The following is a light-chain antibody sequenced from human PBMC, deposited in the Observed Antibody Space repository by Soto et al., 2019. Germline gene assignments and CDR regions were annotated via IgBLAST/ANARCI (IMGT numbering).Light chain of an antibody. J-gene: IGKJ4*01. V-gene: IGKV1-6*01. CDR1: QGIRND. CDR3: QKYDGAPLT. Sequence: AIQMTQSPSSLSASVGDRVTITCRASQGIRNDLGWYQQKPGKAPKLLIYAASSLQSGVPSRFSGSGSGTDFTLTISSLQPEDVATYYCQKYDGAPLTFGGGTKVEIK. CDR2: AAS.